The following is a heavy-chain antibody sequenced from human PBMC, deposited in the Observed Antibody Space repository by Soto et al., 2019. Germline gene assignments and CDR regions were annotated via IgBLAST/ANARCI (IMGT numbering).Heavy chain of an antibody. J-gene: IGHJ6*02. D-gene: IGHD5-12*01. V-gene: IGHV3-23*01. CDR3: AKDVATTWNYYYGMDV. CDR2: ISGSGGST. CDR1: GFTFSSYA. Sequence: SLRLSCAASGFTFSSYAMSWVRQAPGKGLEWVSAISGSGGSTYYADFVKGRFTISRDNSKNTLYLQMNSLRAEDTAVYYCAKDVATTWNYYYGMDVWGQGTTVTVSS.